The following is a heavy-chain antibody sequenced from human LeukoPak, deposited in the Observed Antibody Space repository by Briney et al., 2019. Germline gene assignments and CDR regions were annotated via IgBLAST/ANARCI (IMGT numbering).Heavy chain of an antibody. CDR1: GFTFSSYW. CDR3: AKDFHYYESGDYYYYFDY. Sequence: GGSVRLSCGASGFTFSSYWMSWVRQAPGKGLEWVANIKQDGSEKHYVDSVKGRFTISRDNAKNSLYLQMDSLRAEDTAVYYCAKDFHYYESGDYYYYFDYWGQGTLVTVSS. CDR2: IKQDGSEK. D-gene: IGHD3-22*01. J-gene: IGHJ4*02. V-gene: IGHV3-7*04.